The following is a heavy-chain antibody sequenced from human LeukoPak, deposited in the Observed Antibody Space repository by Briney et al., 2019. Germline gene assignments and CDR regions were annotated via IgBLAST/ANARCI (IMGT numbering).Heavy chain of an antibody. V-gene: IGHV3-7*03. D-gene: IGHD6-13*01. Sequence: GGSLRLSCAASGFSFSSYWMSWVRQAPGKGLEWVANIRQDGSDKYYVGSVKGRFTMSRDNAKNSLNLQMSSLRAEDTAVYYCARWAQYSNSWSLDCWGQGTLVTVSS. CDR3: ARWAQYSNSWSLDC. J-gene: IGHJ4*02. CDR1: GFSFSSYW. CDR2: IRQDGSDK.